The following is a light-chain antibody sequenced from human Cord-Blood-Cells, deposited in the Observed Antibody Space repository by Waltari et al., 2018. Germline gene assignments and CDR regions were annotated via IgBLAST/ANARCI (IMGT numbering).Light chain of an antibody. CDR1: QSVSYSANKKHY. J-gene: IGKJ1*01. V-gene: IGKV4-1*01. CDR2: WAS. Sequence: IIMTESSDSLALSLCVRATISCKSSQSVSYSANKKHYSAWYQQKPGQPPKLLIYWASTRGSQVPERFIGSRSEIDFTLTISRLTAVDVTVYYSQQYYSPSRTFGQ. CDR3: QQYYSPSRT.